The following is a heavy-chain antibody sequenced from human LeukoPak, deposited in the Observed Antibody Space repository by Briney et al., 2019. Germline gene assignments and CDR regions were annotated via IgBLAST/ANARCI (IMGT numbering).Heavy chain of an antibody. CDR1: GGSFSGYY. D-gene: IGHD3-10*01. V-gene: IGHV4-34*01. J-gene: IGHJ5*02. Sequence: SETLSLTCAVYGGSFSGYYWSWIRQPPGKGLEWIGEINHSGSTNYNPSLKSRVTISVDTSKNQFSLKLSSVTAADTAVYYCAKARPMVRGVIGFDPWGQGTLVTVSS. CDR2: INHSGST. CDR3: AKARPMVRGVIGFDP.